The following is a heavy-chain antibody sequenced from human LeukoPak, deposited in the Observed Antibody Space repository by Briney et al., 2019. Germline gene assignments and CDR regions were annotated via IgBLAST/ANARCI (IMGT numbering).Heavy chain of an antibody. J-gene: IGHJ3*02. CDR3: AKGYSSGYYSDDAFDI. CDR1: GGSISSGVYS. V-gene: IGHV3-23*01. D-gene: IGHD3-22*01. Sequence: LSLTCAVSGGSISSGVYSWSWIRQPPGKGLEWVSGISGSGGATYYADSVKGRFTISRDNSKNTLDLQMNSLRAEDTAVYYCAKGYSSGYYSDDAFDIWGQGTMVTVSS. CDR2: ISGSGGAT.